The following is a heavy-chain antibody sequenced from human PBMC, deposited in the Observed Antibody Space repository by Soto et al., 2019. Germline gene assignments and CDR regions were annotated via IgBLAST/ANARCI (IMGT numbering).Heavy chain of an antibody. CDR3: ARDDDYGANALDF. CDR2: IWNDGNRK. V-gene: IGHV3-33*01. J-gene: IGHJ4*02. Sequence: GSLRLSCAASGFTFSRYGMHWVRQAPGKGLEWVAVIWNDGNRKYYVDSVKGRFTISRDNSKNTLYLEMNSLTAEDTAVYYCARDDDYGANALDFWGQGTMVTVSS. CDR1: GFTFSRYG. D-gene: IGHD4-17*01.